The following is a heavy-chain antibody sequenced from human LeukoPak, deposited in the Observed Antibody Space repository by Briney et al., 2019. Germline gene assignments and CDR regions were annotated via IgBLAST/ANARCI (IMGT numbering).Heavy chain of an antibody. D-gene: IGHD6-13*01. J-gene: IGHJ4*02. CDR3: AREKYSSSPFRY. V-gene: IGHV3-48*03. CDR2: SSIIGSII. Sequence: GGTLRLSCAASGFTSSSYEMNSARQAPGKAVAWGGYSSIIGSIICYANSVKGRFTISRDNAKNSLYLQLNSLRAEDTAVYYSAREKYSSSPFRYWGQGTLVTVSS. CDR1: GFTSSSYE.